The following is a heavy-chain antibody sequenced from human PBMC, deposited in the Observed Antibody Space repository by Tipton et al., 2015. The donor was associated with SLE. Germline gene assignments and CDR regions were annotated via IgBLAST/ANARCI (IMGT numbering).Heavy chain of an antibody. V-gene: IGHV4-39*01. CDR3: ARAPYGDYVGDAFDI. J-gene: IGHJ3*02. D-gene: IGHD4-17*01. Sequence: TLSLTCTVSGGSISSSSYYWGWIRQPPGKGLEWIGSIYYSGSTYYNPSLKSRVTISVDTSKNQFSLKLSSVTAADTAVYYCARAPYGDYVGDAFDIWGQGTMVTVSS. CDR2: IYYSGST. CDR1: GGSISSSSYY.